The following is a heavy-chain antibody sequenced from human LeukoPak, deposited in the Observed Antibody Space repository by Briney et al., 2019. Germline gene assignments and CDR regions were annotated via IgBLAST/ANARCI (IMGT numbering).Heavy chain of an antibody. J-gene: IGHJ2*01. V-gene: IGHV4-59*12. CDR2: IYYSGST. D-gene: IGHD3-22*01. CDR3: ARDSADYYDSSGYYYRYFDL. CDR1: GGSISSYY. Sequence: SETLSLTCTVSGGSISSYYWSWIRQPPGKGLEWIGYIYYSGSTNYNPSLKSRVTISVDTSKNQSSLKLSSVTAADTAVYYCARDSADYYDSSGYYYRYFDLWGRGTLVTVSS.